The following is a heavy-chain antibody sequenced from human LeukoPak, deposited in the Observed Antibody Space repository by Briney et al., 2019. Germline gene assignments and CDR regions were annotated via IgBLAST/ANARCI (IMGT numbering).Heavy chain of an antibody. J-gene: IGHJ1*01. CDR3: ATPNYDSSGYYPEYFQH. CDR1: GYSFTSYW. V-gene: IGHV5-51*01. Sequence: GESLKISCKGSGYSFTSYWSGGVRQMPGKGLEWMGIIYPGDSDTRYSPYLQGQVTISADKSIRNAYLQWSSLKDSDTAMYYCATPNYDSSGYYPEYFQHWGQGTLVTVSS. D-gene: IGHD3-22*01. CDR2: IYPGDSDT.